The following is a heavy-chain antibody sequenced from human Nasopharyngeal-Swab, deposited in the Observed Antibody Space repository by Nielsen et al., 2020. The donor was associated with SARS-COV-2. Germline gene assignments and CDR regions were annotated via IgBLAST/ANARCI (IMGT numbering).Heavy chain of an antibody. Sequence: GESLKISCAASGFTFSRYWMHWVRQVPGKGLVWVSRIDTDGSTTDHADSVKGRFTISRDNAKDSLYLQMNTLRAEDSAVYYCARDDNVGATAHFDHWGQGTLVTVSA. V-gene: IGHV3-74*01. CDR1: GFTFSRYW. CDR2: IDTDGSTT. CDR3: ARDDNVGATAHFDH. J-gene: IGHJ4*02. D-gene: IGHD1-26*01.